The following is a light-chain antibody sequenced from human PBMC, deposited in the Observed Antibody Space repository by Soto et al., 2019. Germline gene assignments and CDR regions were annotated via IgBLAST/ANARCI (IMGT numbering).Light chain of an antibody. V-gene: IGLV4-60*02. CDR1: SDPSKYL. Sequence: QSVLTQSSSASASLGSSVNLTCILSSDPSKYLIAWHQHQPGKAPRFLMKVEGSGTYNKGSGVPDRFSGSSSGADRCLTISNLQFEDEADYYCETWASNTWVFGGGTKLTVL. CDR3: ETWASNTWV. CDR2: VEGSGTY. J-gene: IGLJ3*02.